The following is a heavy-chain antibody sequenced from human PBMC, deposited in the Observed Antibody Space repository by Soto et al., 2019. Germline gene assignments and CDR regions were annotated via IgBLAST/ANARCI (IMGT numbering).Heavy chain of an antibody. D-gene: IGHD2-2*01. V-gene: IGHV3-48*02. CDR2: IGSSSSTI. CDR1: GFTFSSYS. CDR3: AREGLEYCSSTSCYRAFDI. J-gene: IGHJ3*02. Sequence: GGSLRLSCAASGFTFSSYSMNWVRQAPGKGLEWVSYIGSSSSTIYYADSVKGRFTISRDNAKNSLYLQMNSLRDEDTAVYYCAREGLEYCSSTSCYRAFDIWGQGTMVTVSS.